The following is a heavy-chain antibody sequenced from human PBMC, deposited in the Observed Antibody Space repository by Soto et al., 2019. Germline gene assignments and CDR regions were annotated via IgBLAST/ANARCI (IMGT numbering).Heavy chain of an antibody. J-gene: IGHJ4*02. D-gene: IGHD5-18*01. CDR3: ARAEYSYGPPDY. V-gene: IGHV3-30-3*01. CDR2: ISYDGSNK. Sequence: QVQLVESGGGVVQPGRSLRLSCAASGFTFSSYAMHWVRQAPGKGLEWVAVISYDGSNKYYADSVKGRFTISRDNSKNTLYLQMNSLRAEDTAVYYCARAEYSYGPPDYWGQGTLVTVSS. CDR1: GFTFSSYA.